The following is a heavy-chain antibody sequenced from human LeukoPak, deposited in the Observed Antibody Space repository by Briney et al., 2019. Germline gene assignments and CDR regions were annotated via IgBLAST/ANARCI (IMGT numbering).Heavy chain of an antibody. CDR2: IWYDGSNK. Sequence: GGSLRLSCAASGFTFSSYGMHWVRQAPGKGLEWVAVIWYDGSNKYYADSVKGRFTISRDNSKNTLYLQMNSLRAEDTAVYYCARDDSRYCSSTSCYGENGMDVWGQGTTVTVSS. CDR3: ARDDSRYCSSTSCYGENGMDV. V-gene: IGHV3-33*08. CDR1: GFTFSSYG. J-gene: IGHJ6*02. D-gene: IGHD2-2*01.